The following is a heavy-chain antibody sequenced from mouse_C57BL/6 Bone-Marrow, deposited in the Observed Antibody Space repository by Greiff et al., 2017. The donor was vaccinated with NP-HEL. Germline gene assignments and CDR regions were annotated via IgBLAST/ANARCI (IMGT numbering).Heavy chain of an antibody. CDR2: ISNGGGST. Sequence: EVKLQESGGGLVQPGGSLKLSCAASGFTFSDYYMYWVRQTPEKRLEWVAYISNGGGSTYYPDTVKGRFTISRDNAKNTLYLQMSRLKSEDTAMYYCARLAYWGQGTLVTVSA. V-gene: IGHV5-12*01. CDR3: ARLAY. CDR1: GFTFSDYY. J-gene: IGHJ3*01.